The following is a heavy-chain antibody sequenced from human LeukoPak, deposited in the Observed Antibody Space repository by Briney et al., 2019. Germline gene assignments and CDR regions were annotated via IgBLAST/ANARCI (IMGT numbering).Heavy chain of an antibody. V-gene: IGHV3-48*04. CDR1: GFTFSSYS. D-gene: IGHD4-17*01. J-gene: IGHJ5*02. CDR3: ARDVSTVTKNWFDP. CDR2: ISSSSSTI. Sequence: GGSLRLSCAASGFTFSSYSMNWVRQAPGKGLEWVSYISSSSSTIYYADSVKGRFTISRDNAKNSLYLQMNSLRAEDTAVYYCARDVSTVTKNWFDPWGQGTLVTVSS.